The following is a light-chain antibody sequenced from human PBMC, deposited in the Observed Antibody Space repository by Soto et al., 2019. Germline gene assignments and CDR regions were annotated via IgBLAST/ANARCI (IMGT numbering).Light chain of an antibody. V-gene: IGKV3-20*01. J-gene: IGKJ1*01. Sequence: ELVLTQSPGTLSLSPGESATLSCRASQRVSSSYLAWYQQKPGQAHTLIIYDASNRAPGIPVRFSGSGSGTEFTLTISSLQPDDFATYYCQQYNSYSPWKFGQGTKVDIK. CDR2: DAS. CDR3: QQYNSYSPWK. CDR1: QRVSSSY.